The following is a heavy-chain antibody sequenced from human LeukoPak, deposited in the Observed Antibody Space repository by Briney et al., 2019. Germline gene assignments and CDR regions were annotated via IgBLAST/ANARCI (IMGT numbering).Heavy chain of an antibody. Sequence: SETLSLTCAVYGGSFSGYYWSWIRQPPGKGLEWFGEIKHSGSTNYNPSLKSRVTISVDTSKNQFSLKLSSVTAADTAVYYCARCVGFTFGGVIVRYYYYYMDVWGKGTTVTVSS. CDR3: ARCVGFTFGGVIVRYYYYYMDV. CDR2: IKHSGST. J-gene: IGHJ6*03. CDR1: GGSFSGYY. V-gene: IGHV4-34*01. D-gene: IGHD3-16*02.